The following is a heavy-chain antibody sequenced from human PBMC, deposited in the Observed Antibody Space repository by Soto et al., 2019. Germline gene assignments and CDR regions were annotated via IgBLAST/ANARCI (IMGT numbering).Heavy chain of an antibody. CDR3: ASDPSYYGAGSYEYFDY. D-gene: IGHD3-10*01. Sequence: GGSLRLSCAASGFTFSISSMNWVRQAPGKGLEWVSSISGTSDYISYADSVKGRFTISRDNAKNSLYLQMNSLRAEDTAVYFCASDPSYYGAGSYEYFDYWGRGALVTVSS. J-gene: IGHJ4*02. CDR1: GFTFSISS. V-gene: IGHV3-21*01. CDR2: ISGTSDYI.